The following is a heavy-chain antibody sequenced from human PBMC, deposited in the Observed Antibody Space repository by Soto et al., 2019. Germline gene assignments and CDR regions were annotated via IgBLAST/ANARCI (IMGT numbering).Heavy chain of an antibody. D-gene: IGHD4-17*01. V-gene: IGHV3-23*01. CDR3: AKDRWAMTTVTTYVDY. Sequence: EVQLLESGGGLVQPGGSLRLSCAASGFTFSSYAMSWVRQAPGKGLEWVSAISGSGGSTYYADSVKGRFTISRDNSKNTLYLQMNSLRAEDTAVYYCAKDRWAMTTVTTYVDYWGQGTLVTVSS. CDR1: GFTFSSYA. CDR2: ISGSGGST. J-gene: IGHJ4*02.